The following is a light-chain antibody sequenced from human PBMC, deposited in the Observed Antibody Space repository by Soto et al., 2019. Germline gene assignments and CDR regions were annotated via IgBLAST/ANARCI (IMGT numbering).Light chain of an antibody. J-gene: IGLJ1*01. CDR2: DVS. CDR1: SSDVGAYTF. Sequence: QSALTQPASVSGSPGQSITISCTGTSSDVGAYTFVSWYQQHPDKVPKLMIFDVSRAPSGVSDRFSGSKSGNTASLTISGLQPEDEADYYCSSYTSSSTHVFGSGTKLTVL. CDR3: SSYTSSSTHV. V-gene: IGLV2-14*03.